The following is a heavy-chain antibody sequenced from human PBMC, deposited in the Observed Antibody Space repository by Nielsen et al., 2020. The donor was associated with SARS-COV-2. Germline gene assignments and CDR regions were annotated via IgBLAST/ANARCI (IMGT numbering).Heavy chain of an antibody. V-gene: IGHV1-69*13. CDR3: ARDKVAATPNYYGMDV. Sequence: SVKVSCKASGGTFSSYAISWVRQAPGQGLEWMGGIIPIFGTANYAQKFQGRVTITADESTSTAYMELSSLRSEDTAVYYCARDKVAATPNYYGMDVWGQGTTVTVSS. J-gene: IGHJ6*02. CDR2: IIPIFGTA. CDR1: GGTFSSYA. D-gene: IGHD2-15*01.